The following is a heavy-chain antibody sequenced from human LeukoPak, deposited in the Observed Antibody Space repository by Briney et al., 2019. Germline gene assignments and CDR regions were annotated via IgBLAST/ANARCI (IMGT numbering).Heavy chain of an antibody. CDR2: INHGGST. Sequence: SETLSLTCAVYGGSFSAYYWTWLRQPPGKGLEWIGEINHGGSTNYHPSLKSRVTISIDTSKNQFSLKMSSVTAADTAVYFCARYFDYGGNSRVFQHWGQGTLVTVSS. CDR3: ARYFDYGGNSRVFQH. CDR1: GGSFSAYY. D-gene: IGHD4-23*01. V-gene: IGHV4-34*01. J-gene: IGHJ1*01.